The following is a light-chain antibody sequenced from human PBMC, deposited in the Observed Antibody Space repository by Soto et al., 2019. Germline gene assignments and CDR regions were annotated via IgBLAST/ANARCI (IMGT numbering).Light chain of an antibody. CDR1: QSVSNF. V-gene: IGKV3-11*01. Sequence: EIVLTQSPGTLSLSPGESATLSCRASQSVSNFLAWYQQKPGQSPRLLIYDASDRATGIPTRFSGSGSGTDXTLTISSLEPEDFAVYYCQARSNWPSFGPGTKVDI. CDR3: QARSNWPS. CDR2: DAS. J-gene: IGKJ3*01.